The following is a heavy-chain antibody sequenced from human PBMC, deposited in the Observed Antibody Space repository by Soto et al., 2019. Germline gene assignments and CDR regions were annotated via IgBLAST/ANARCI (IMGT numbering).Heavy chain of an antibody. CDR2: INHSGST. D-gene: IGHD4-17*01. V-gene: IGHV4-34*01. J-gene: IGHJ5*02. CDR3: AKTPRGGTKVTTGWKNLFDP. CDR1: GGSFSGYY. Sequence: QVQLQQWGAGLLKPSETLSLTCAVYGGSFSGYYWSWIRQPPGKGLEWIGEINHSGSTNYNPSLKRRVTITSDTSKDPVPLELSSGDAADTAGDLLAKTPRGGTKVTTGWKNLFDPWGQGTLVTVSS.